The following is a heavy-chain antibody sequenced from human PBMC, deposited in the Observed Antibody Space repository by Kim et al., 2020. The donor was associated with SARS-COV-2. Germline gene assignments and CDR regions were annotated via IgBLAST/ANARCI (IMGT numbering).Heavy chain of an antibody. J-gene: IGHJ4*02. Sequence: GGSLRLSCTASGFTFGSYAMNWFRQAPGKGLEWVAFIRSKSYGETTDYAASVKDRFTISRDDSKSIAYLQMNSLITEDTAVYYCSRARIPMPGPARYYFDYWGQGTLVTVSS. CDR2: IRSKSYGETT. V-gene: IGHV3-49*03. D-gene: IGHD6-19*01. CDR3: SRARIPMPGPARYYFDY. CDR1: GFTFGSYA.